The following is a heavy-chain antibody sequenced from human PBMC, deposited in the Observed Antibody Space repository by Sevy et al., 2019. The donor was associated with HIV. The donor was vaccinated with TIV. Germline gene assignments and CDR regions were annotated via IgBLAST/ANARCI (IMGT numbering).Heavy chain of an antibody. J-gene: IGHJ4*02. D-gene: IGHD5-12*01. CDR1: GYTFTGYY. V-gene: IGHV1-2*06. Sequence: ASVKVSCKASGYTFTGYYMHWVRQAPGQGLEWMGRINPNSGGTNYAQMFQGRVTMTRDTSISTAYMELSRLRSDDTAVYYCAREGVDIVATTASDDYWGQGTLVTVSS. CDR2: INPNSGGT. CDR3: AREGVDIVATTASDDY.